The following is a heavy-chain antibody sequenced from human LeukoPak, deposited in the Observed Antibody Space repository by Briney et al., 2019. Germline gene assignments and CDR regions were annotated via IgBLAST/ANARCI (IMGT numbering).Heavy chain of an antibody. CDR2: IYTSGST. D-gene: IGHD6-13*01. CDR3: ARGHYSSSWRTNAFDI. Sequence: SETLSLTCTVSGGSISSYYWSWIRQPAGKGLEWIGRIYTSGSTNYNPSLKSRVTMSVDASKNQFSLKLSSVTAADTAVYYCARGHYSSSWRTNAFDIWGQGTMVTVSS. V-gene: IGHV4-4*07. CDR1: GGSISSYY. J-gene: IGHJ3*02.